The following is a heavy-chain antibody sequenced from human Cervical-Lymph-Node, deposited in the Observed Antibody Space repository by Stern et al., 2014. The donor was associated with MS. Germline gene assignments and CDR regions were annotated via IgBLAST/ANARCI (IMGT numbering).Heavy chain of an antibody. CDR1: GGSITSDY. D-gene: IGHD4-17*01. V-gene: IGHV4-59*08. CDR2: IFHNGNT. J-gene: IGHJ5*02. CDR3: ARQMDDYGESDWDFFDP. Sequence: QLQLQESGPGLVKPSETLSLTCTVSGGSITSDYWSWIRQPPGKGLEWIGYIFHNGNTNYNPSLKSRVTISVDTSKSHFSLKLTSVTAADTAMYYCARQMDDYGESDWDFFDPWGQGILVSVSS.